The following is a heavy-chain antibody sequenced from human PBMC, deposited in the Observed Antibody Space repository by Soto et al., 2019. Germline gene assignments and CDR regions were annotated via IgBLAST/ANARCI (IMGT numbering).Heavy chain of an antibody. J-gene: IGHJ5*02. Sequence: EVQLVESGGGLVKPGGSLRLSCAASGFTFSSYSMNWVRQAPGKGLEWVSSISSSSSYIYYADSVKGRFTISRDNAKYSLYLQMNSLRAEDTAVYYCARDVTSSTYYYLSPGGFDPWGQGTLVTVSS. CDR3: ARDVTSSTYYYLSPGGFDP. CDR1: GFTFSSYS. V-gene: IGHV3-21*01. CDR2: ISSSSSYI. D-gene: IGHD3-22*01.